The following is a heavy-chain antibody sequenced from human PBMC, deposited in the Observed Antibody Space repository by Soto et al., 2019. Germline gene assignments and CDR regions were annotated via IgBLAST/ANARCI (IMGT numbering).Heavy chain of an antibody. D-gene: IGHD3-9*01. CDR1: GFTFSSYG. J-gene: IGHJ4*02. Sequence: QVQLVESGGGVVQPGRSLRLSCAASGFTFSSYGMHWVRQAPGKGLEWVAVIWYDGSNKYYADSVKGRFTISRDNSKNTLYLQMNSLRAEDTAVYYCARDAYYDILTGPTHFDYWGQGTLVTVSS. CDR2: IWYDGSNK. V-gene: IGHV3-33*01. CDR3: ARDAYYDILTGPTHFDY.